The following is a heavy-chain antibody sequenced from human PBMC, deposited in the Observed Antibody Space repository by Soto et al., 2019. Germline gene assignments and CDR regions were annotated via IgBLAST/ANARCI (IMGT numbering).Heavy chain of an antibody. CDR2: ISAYNGNT. CDR3: ARVTVVYAIRNYYYGMDV. V-gene: IGHV1-18*04. CDR1: GYTFTSYG. Sequence: QVQLVQSGAEVKKPGASVKVSCKASGYTFTSYGISWVRQAPGQGLEWMGWISAYNGNTNYAQKLQGRVTMTTDTSTSTAYMELRSLRSDDAAVYYWARVTVVYAIRNYYYGMDVWGQGTTVTVSS. D-gene: IGHD2-8*01. J-gene: IGHJ6*02.